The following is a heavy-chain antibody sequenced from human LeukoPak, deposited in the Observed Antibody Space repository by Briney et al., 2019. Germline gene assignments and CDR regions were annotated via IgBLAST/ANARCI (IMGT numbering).Heavy chain of an antibody. V-gene: IGHV3-7*01. CDR2: IKQDGSEK. CDR1: GFTFSSYW. Sequence: GGSLRLSCAASGFTFSSYWMSWVRQAPGKGREWVANIKQDGSEKYYVDSVKGRFTISRDNAKNSLYLQMNSLRAEDTAVYYCARDRGSYGRQWSSNWFDPWGQGTLVTVSS. J-gene: IGHJ5*02. D-gene: IGHD1-26*01. CDR3: ARDRGSYGRQWSSNWFDP.